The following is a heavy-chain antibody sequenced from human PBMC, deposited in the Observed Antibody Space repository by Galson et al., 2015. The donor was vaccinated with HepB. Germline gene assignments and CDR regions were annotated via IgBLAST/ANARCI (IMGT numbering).Heavy chain of an antibody. CDR3: AKAAGWFDP. V-gene: IGHV3-11*01. CDR1: GFSFSEFY. CDR2: ISESGTTT. J-gene: IGHJ5*02. Sequence: LRLSCAVSGFSFSEFYMTWIRQAPGKGLEWISYISESGTTTDYADSLKGRFTVSRDNAKKSLYLQMNSLRAEDTAVYYCAKAAGWFDPLGQGALVTVSS.